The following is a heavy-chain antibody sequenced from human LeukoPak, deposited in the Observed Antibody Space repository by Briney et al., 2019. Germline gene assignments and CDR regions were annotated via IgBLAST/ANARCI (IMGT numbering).Heavy chain of an antibody. CDR1: GFTFSSAA. D-gene: IGHD2-21*01. V-gene: IGHV3-23*01. J-gene: IGHJ4*02. Sequence: GGSLRLSCAASGFTFSSAAMTWVRQAPGKGLEWVSLIASSGGSTYYADSVKGRFTISRDTSKSTLYLQMNSLRAEDTAVYYCAKGALLPAGHIRYFFDYWGQGTLVTVSS. CDR3: AKGALLPAGHIRYFFDY. CDR2: IASSGGST.